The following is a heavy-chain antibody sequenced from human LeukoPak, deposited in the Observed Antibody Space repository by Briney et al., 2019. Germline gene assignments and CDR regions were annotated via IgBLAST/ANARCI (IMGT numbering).Heavy chain of an antibody. CDR1: GYSFTSYW. V-gene: IGHV5-51*01. CDR2: IYPGDSDT. D-gene: IGHD5-24*01. CDR3: ARLVVRDGYNFDAFDI. Sequence: KYAESLKISCKGSGYSFTSYWIGWVRQMPGKGLEWMGIIYPGDSDTRYRPSFQGHVTISADESISTAYLQWSSLKASDTAMYYCARLVVRDGYNFDAFDIWGQGTMVTVSS. J-gene: IGHJ3*02.